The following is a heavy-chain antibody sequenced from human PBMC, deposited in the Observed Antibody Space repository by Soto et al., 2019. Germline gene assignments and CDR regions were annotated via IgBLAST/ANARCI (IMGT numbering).Heavy chain of an antibody. V-gene: IGHV1-2*02. Sequence: ASVKVSCKASGFSFTGYYIHWLRQAPGQGLEWMGWINAHSGGTEYAQKFQGRVTLTRDTSIATAYLTLTSLTAADTAVYYCVRDGTKTLRDWFDPWGQGISVTVSS. CDR2: INAHSGGT. CDR3: VRDGTKTLRDWFDP. CDR1: GFSFTGYY. J-gene: IGHJ5*02. D-gene: IGHD1-1*01.